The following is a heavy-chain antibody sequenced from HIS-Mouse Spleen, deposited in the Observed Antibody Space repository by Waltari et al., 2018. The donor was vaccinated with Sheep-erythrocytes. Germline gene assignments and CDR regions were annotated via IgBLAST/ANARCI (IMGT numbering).Heavy chain of an antibody. CDR3: AREINLNWNYWWFDP. V-gene: IGHV4-39*07. J-gene: IGHJ5*02. Sequence: QLQLQESGPGLVKPSETLSLTCTVSGGSISSSSYYWGWIRQPPGKGLEWIGSIYYSGSTYYNPSLKRRVTISGDTSKNQFSLKLSSVTAADTAVYYCAREINLNWNYWWFDPWGQGTLVTVSS. CDR1: GGSISSSSYY. CDR2: IYYSGST. D-gene: IGHD1-7*01.